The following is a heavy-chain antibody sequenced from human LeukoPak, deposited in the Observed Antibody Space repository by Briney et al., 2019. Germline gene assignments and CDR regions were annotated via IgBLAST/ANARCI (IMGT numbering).Heavy chain of an antibody. V-gene: IGHV1-2*02. CDR3: ARDPLQWLVQYYFDY. D-gene: IGHD6-19*01. J-gene: IGHJ4*02. CDR2: INPNSGGT. Sequence: GASVKVSCKASGYTFTGYDMHWVRQAPGQGLEWMGWINPNSGGTNYAQKFQGRVTMTRDTSISTAYMELSRLRSDDTAVYYCARDPLQWLVQYYFDYWGQGTLVTVSS. CDR1: GYTFTGYD.